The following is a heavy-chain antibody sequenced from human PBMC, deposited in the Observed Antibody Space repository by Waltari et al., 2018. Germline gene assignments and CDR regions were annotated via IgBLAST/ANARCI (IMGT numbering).Heavy chain of an antibody. J-gene: IGHJ4*02. Sequence: QLQLQESGPGLVKPSETLSLTCTVSGGSISSSSYYWGWIRQPPGKGLEWIGSIYYRGSTYYNPSLKSRVTISVDTSKNQFSLKLSSVTAADTAVYYCARLDYGDYSGYFDYWGQGTLVTVSS. CDR2: IYYRGST. CDR1: GGSISSSSYY. CDR3: ARLDYGDYSGYFDY. D-gene: IGHD4-17*01. V-gene: IGHV4-39*07.